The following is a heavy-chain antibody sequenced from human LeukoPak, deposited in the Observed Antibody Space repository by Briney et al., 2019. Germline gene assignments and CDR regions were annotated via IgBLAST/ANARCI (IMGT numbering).Heavy chain of an antibody. CDR3: ARDPGDILVAGMFDY. CDR2: TTWNGGST. D-gene: IGHD6-19*01. Sequence: PGGSLRLSCAASGFTFSSYAMNWVRQAPGKGLEWVSGTTWNGGSTGYADSVKGRFTISRDNAKNSLYLQMNSLRAEDTAFYYCARDPGDILVAGMFDYWGQGTLVTVSS. CDR1: GFTFSSYA. J-gene: IGHJ4*02. V-gene: IGHV3-20*04.